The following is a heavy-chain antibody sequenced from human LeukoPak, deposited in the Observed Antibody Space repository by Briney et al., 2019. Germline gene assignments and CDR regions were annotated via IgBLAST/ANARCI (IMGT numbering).Heavy chain of an antibody. CDR2: ISGSGGST. CDR1: GFTFSSYA. J-gene: IGHJ4*02. D-gene: IGHD5-18*01. CDR3: ARAERERGYSYGSGFDY. Sequence: PGGSLRLSCAASGFTFSSYAMSWVRQAPGKGLEWVSAISGSGGSTYYADSVKGRFTISRDNSRNTLDLQMNTLRAEDTAVYYCARAERERGYSYGSGFDYWGQGTLVTVSS. V-gene: IGHV3-23*01.